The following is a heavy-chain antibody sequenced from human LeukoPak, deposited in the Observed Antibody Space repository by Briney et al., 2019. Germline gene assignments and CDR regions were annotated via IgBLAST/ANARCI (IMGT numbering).Heavy chain of an antibody. V-gene: IGHV3-30*03. CDR3: AAGVRGVIIEV. J-gene: IGHJ4*02. D-gene: IGHD3-10*01. Sequence: PGGSLRLSCAASGFTFSSYGMHWVRQAPGKGLEWVAVISYDGSNKYYADSVKGRFTISRDNSKNTLYLQMNSLRAEDTAVYYCAAGVRGVIIEVWGQGTLVTVSS. CDR1: GFTFSSYG. CDR2: ISYDGSNK.